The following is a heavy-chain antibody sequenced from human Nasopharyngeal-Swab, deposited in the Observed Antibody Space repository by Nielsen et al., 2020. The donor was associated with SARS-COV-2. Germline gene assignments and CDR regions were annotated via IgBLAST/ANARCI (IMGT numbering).Heavy chain of an antibody. Sequence: WVRQAPGQGLEWMGWISAYNGNTNYAQKLQGGVTMTTDTSTSTAYMELRSLRSDDTAVYYCARVPGYYDRYGMDVWGQGTTVTVSS. D-gene: IGHD3-22*01. CDR3: ARVPGYYDRYGMDV. J-gene: IGHJ6*02. V-gene: IGHV1-18*01. CDR2: ISAYNGNT.